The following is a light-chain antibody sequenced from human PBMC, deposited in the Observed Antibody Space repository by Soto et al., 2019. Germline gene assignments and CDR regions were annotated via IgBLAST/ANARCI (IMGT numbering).Light chain of an antibody. CDR3: QQYKNWPQT. CDR2: GAS. V-gene: IGKV3-15*01. J-gene: IGKJ3*01. CDR1: QSISNN. Sequence: EIVLTQSPATLSVSPGERATLSCRASQSISNNLAWYQQQPGQTPRLLIYGASTTATGIPARFSGSGTGPEFTLTISTLQSEDLAVYYCQQYKNWPQTFGPGNKVDIK.